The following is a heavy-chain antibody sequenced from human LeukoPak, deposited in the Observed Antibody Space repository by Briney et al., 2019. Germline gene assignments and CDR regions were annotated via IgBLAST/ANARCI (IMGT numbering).Heavy chain of an antibody. J-gene: IGHJ1*01. CDR1: GFTFSNYY. V-gene: IGHV3-11*01. Sequence: GGSLRLSCAASGFTFSNYYMTWIRQAPGKGLQWISFISDSGNTIYYADSVEGQLTISRDNAKNSLYLQMHSLRAEDTAMYYCARSTLPGRSGRTEFFQHWGQGTLVTVSS. CDR2: ISDSGNTI. D-gene: IGHD6-19*01. CDR3: ARSTLPGRSGRTEFFQH.